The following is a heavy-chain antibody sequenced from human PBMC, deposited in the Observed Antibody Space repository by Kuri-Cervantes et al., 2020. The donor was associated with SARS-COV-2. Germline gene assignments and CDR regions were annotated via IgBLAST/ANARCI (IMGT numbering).Heavy chain of an antibody. J-gene: IGHJ5*02. D-gene: IGHD6-6*01. CDR3: ARGRVEQLAGENWFDP. Sequence: KVSCKGSGYSFTSYWIGWVRQMPGKGLEWMGIIYPGDSDTRYSPSFQGQVTISADKSISTAYPQWSSLKASDTAMYYCARGRVEQLAGENWFDPWGQGTLVTVSS. V-gene: IGHV5-51*01. CDR2: IYPGDSDT. CDR1: GYSFTSYW.